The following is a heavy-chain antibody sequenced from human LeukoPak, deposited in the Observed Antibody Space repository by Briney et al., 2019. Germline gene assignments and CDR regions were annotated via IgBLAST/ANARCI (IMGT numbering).Heavy chain of an antibody. Sequence: SETLSLTCTVSGGSISSYYWSWIRQPPGKGLEWIGYIYYSGSTNYNPSLKSRVTISVDTSKNQFSLKLSSVTAADTAVYYCARESVGALYYWGQGTLVTVSS. V-gene: IGHV4-59*01. D-gene: IGHD1-26*01. CDR1: GGSISSYY. J-gene: IGHJ4*02. CDR2: IYYSGST. CDR3: ARESVGALYY.